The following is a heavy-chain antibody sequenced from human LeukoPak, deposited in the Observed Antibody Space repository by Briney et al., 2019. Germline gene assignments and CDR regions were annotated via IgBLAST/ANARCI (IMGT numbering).Heavy chain of an antibody. V-gene: IGHV4-59*01. CDR1: GGSISSYY. CDR3: ARDRALGGWLLTFDY. J-gene: IGHJ4*02. CDR2: IYYTGST. D-gene: IGHD5-24*01. Sequence: SETLSLTCAVSGGSISSYYWSWIRQPPGKGLEWIGYIYYTGSTNYNPSLESRVTISVDTSKSQFSLKLTSVTAADTAVYSCARDRALGGWLLTFDYWGQGTLVTVSS.